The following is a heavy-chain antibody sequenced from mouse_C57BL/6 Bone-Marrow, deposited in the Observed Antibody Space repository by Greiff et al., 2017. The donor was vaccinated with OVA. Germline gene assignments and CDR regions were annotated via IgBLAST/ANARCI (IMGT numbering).Heavy chain of an antibody. CDR3: TRGYSKYYAMDY. CDR1: GYTFTDYE. V-gene: IGHV1-15*01. D-gene: IGHD2-5*01. Sequence: QVQLQQSGAELVRPGASVTLSCKASGYTFTDYEMHWVKQTPVHGLEWIGAIDPETGGTAYNQKFKGKAILTADKSSSTAYMELRSLTSEDSAVYYCTRGYSKYYAMDYWGQGTSVTASS. J-gene: IGHJ4*01. CDR2: IDPETGGT.